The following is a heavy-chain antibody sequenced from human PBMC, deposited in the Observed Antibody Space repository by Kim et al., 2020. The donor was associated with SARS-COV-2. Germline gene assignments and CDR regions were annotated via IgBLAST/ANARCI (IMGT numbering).Heavy chain of an antibody. V-gene: IGHV4-31*03. J-gene: IGHJ5*02. Sequence: SETLSLTCTVSGGSISSGGYYWSWIRQHPGKGLEWIGYIYYSGSTYYNPSLKSRVTISVDTSKNQFSLKLSSVTAADTAVYYCARGRIAAAGPTYNWFDPWGQGTLVTVSS. D-gene: IGHD6-13*01. CDR3: ARGRIAAAGPTYNWFDP. CDR2: IYYSGST. CDR1: GGSISSGGYY.